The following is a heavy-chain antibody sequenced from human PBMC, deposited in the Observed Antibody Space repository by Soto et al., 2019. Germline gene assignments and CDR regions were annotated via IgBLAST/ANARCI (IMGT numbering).Heavy chain of an antibody. Sequence: GESLKISCKGSGYSLPSYWIGWVRQMPGKGLEWMGIIYPGDSDARYSPSFQGQVTISVDKSISTAYLQWSSLKASDTATYYCAADTARAYYFYAMDVWGQGTTVTVSS. CDR3: AADTARAYYFYAMDV. CDR1: GYSLPSYW. D-gene: IGHD5-18*01. CDR2: IYPGDSDA. V-gene: IGHV5-51*01. J-gene: IGHJ6*02.